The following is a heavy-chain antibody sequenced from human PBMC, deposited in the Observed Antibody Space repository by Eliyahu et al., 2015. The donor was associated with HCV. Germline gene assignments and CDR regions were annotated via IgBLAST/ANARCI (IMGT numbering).Heavy chain of an antibody. CDR2: ISWNSGSI. J-gene: IGHJ4*02. D-gene: IGHD3-22*01. V-gene: IGHV3-9*01. CDR3: AKAYYDSSGYFDY. CDR1: GFTFDDXA. Sequence: EVQLVESGGGLVQPGRSLRLSCAASGFTFDDXAMHWVRQAPGKGLEWVSGISWNSGSIGYADSVKGRFTISRDNAKNSLYLQMNSLRAEDTALYYCAKAYYDSSGYFDYWGQGTLVTVSS.